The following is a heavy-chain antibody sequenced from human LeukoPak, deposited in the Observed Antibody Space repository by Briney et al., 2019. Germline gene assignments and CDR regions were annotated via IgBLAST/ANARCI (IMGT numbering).Heavy chain of an antibody. CDR3: ARGPREDIVVVPAATALGFDY. J-gene: IGHJ4*02. V-gene: IGHV4-34*01. Sequence: SETLSLTCAVYGGSFSGYYWSWIRQPPGKGLEWIGEINHSGSTNYNPSLKSRVTISVDTSKNQFSLKLSSVTAADTAVYYCARGPREDIVVVPAATALGFDYWGQGTLVTVSS. CDR2: INHSGST. D-gene: IGHD2-2*01. CDR1: GGSFSGYY.